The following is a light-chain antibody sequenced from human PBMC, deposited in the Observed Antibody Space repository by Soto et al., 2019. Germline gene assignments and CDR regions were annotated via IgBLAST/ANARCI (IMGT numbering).Light chain of an antibody. V-gene: IGLV1-44*01. CDR3: AAWDDSLKAVV. CDR1: STNIGSNT. CDR2: SNN. Sequence: QSVLTQPPSAAGTPGQRVTISCSGSSTNIGSNTVNWYQQLPGTAPKLLIFSNNQRPSGVPDRFSRSRSGTSASLAISGLQSEDEADYHCAAWDDSLKAVVFGGGTKLTVL. J-gene: IGLJ2*01.